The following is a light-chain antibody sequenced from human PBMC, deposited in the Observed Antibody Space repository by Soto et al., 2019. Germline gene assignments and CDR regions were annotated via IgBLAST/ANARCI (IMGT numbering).Light chain of an antibody. CDR1: QSVSSY. Sequence: EIVLTQSPATLSLSPGERATLSCRASQSVSSYLAWYQQKPGQAPRLLIYDASNRATGIPARFSGSGSGTDFTLTISSLEPEDFAVYYCQQRSNWSPFTFGGGTKVEIK. J-gene: IGKJ4*01. V-gene: IGKV3-11*01. CDR3: QQRSNWSPFT. CDR2: DAS.